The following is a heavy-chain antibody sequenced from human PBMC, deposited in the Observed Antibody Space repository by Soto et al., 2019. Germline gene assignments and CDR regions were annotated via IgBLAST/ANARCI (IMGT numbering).Heavy chain of an antibody. J-gene: IGHJ6*02. D-gene: IGHD3-3*01. CDR3: ARDLVFGVVIIPQDYYYGMDV. V-gene: IGHV3-33*01. Sequence: PGGSLRLSCAASGFTFSSYGMHWVRQAPGKGLEWVAVIWYDGSNKYYADSVKGRFTISRDNSKNTLYLQMNSLRAEDTAVYYCARDLVFGVVIIPQDYYYGMDVWGQGTTVTVSS. CDR2: IWYDGSNK. CDR1: GFTFSSYG.